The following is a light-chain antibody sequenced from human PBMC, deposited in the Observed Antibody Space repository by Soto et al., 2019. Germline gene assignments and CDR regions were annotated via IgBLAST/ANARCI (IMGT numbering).Light chain of an antibody. CDR2: DVS. V-gene: IGLV2-14*03. CDR1: SSDVGRYIY. J-gene: IGLJ1*01. CDR3: NSYTSSSTHV. Sequence: QSALTQPASVSGSPGQSITISCTGTSSDVGRYIYVSWYQHLPGKAPKLMIYDVSNRPSGVSNRFSGFKSGNTASLTISGLQAEDEADYYCNSYTSSSTHVFGTGTKLTVL.